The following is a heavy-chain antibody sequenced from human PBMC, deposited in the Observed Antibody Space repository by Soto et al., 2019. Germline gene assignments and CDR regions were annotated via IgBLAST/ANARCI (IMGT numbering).Heavy chain of an antibody. CDR2: IKQDESEK. J-gene: IGHJ6*02. V-gene: IGHV3-7*04. D-gene: IGHD2-15*01. CDR3: ARHGLPSGMDG. Sequence: PGGSLRLSCAASGFTFSSYWMSWVRQAPGKGLEWVANIKQDESEKYYVDSVKGRFTVSRDNAKNSLYLQMNTLRAEDTAVYYCARHGLPSGMDGWGQGTTVTVSS. CDR1: GFTFSSYW.